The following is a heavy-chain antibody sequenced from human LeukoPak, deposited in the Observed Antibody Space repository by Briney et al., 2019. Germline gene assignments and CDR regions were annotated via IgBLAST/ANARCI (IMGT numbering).Heavy chain of an antibody. CDR1: GFTFSSYG. J-gene: IGHJ4*02. V-gene: IGHV3-20*04. Sequence: RPGGSLRLSCAASGFTFSSYGMSWVRQAPGKGLEWVSGINWNGGATGYADSVKGRFTISRDNAKNSLFLQMNSLRAEDTALYYCATRSRGYSYGGFDYWGQGTLVTVSP. CDR2: INWNGGAT. CDR3: ATRSRGYSYGGFDY. D-gene: IGHD5-18*01.